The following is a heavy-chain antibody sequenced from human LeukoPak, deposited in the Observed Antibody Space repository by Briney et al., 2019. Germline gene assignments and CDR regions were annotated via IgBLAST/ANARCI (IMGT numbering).Heavy chain of an antibody. CDR3: AKDVAYYDSSGYYY. J-gene: IGHJ4*02. CDR2: ISGSGGST. D-gene: IGHD3-22*01. CDR1: GFTFSSYA. Sequence: PGGSLRLSCAASGFTFSSYAMNWVRQAPGKGLEWVSAISGSGGSTYYADSVKGRFTISRDNSKNTLYLQMNSLRAEDTAVYYCAKDVAYYDSSGYYYWGQGTLVTVSS. V-gene: IGHV3-23*01.